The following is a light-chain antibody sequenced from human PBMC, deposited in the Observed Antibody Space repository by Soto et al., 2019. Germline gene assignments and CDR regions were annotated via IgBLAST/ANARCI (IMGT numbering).Light chain of an antibody. V-gene: IGLV6-57*04. CDR2: EDN. CDR1: SGSIASND. CDR3: QSYDSSSVV. J-gene: IGLJ2*01. Sequence: NFMLTQPHSVSESPGKTVTISCTRSSGSIASNDVQWYQQRPGSAPTTVIYEDNQRPSGVPDRFSGSIDSSSNSASLTISGLKTEDEADYYCQSYDSSSVVFGGGTKVTVL.